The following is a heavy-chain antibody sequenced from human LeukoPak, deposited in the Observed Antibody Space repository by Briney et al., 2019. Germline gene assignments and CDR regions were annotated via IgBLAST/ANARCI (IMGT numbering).Heavy chain of an antibody. V-gene: IGHV2-5*02. J-gene: IGHJ4*02. CDR1: GFSLGIPAVG. D-gene: IGHD2-21*01. Sequence: SGPTLVHPTRPRTLTCTFSGFSLGIPAVGVGWIRQPPGKALEWLALIYWDDDKRYSPSLKSRLTITKDTSINQVVLTMTNLGPVDTGTYYCAHKCVGARSAAFDYWGQGTPVTVSS. CDR2: IYWDDDK. CDR3: AHKCVGARSAAFDY.